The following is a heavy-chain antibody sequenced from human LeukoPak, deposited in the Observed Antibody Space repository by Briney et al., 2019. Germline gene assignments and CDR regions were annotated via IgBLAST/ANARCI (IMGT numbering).Heavy chain of an antibody. CDR1: GYTFTSYY. D-gene: IGHD2-21*01. CDR3: ARDLPYSVRWSILDY. CDR2: INPSGGST. J-gene: IGHJ4*02. Sequence: GASVKVSCKASGYTFTSYYMHWVRQAPGQGLEWMGIINPSGGSTSYAQKFQGRVTMTRDTSTSTVYVELSSLRSEDTAVYYCARDLPYSVRWSILDYWGQGTLVTVSS. V-gene: IGHV1-46*01.